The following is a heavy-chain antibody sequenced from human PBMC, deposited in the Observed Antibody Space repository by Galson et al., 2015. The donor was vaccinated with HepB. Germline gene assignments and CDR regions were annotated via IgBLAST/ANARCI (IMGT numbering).Heavy chain of an antibody. CDR1: GFTFSSYA. CDR2: ISYDGSNK. J-gene: IGHJ3*02. D-gene: IGHD2-15*01. Sequence: SLRLSCAASGFTFSSYAMHWVRQAPGKGLEWVAGISYDGSNKYYADSVKGRFTISRDNSKNTLYLQMNSLRAEDTAVYYCARSDCSGGSCYSEAYDIWGQGTMVTVSS. CDR3: ARSDCSGGSCYSEAYDI. V-gene: IGHV3-30-3*01.